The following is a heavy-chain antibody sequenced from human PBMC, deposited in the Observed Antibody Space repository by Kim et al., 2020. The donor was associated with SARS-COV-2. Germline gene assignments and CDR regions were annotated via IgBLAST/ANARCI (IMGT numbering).Heavy chain of an antibody. J-gene: IGHJ6*02. CDR3: ARGQHGAVAGTLVLYYYYGMDV. V-gene: IGHV4-34*01. Sequence: SETLSLTCAVYGGSFSGYYWSWIRQPPGKGLEWIGEINHSGSTNYNPSLKSRVTISVDTSKNQFSLKLSSVTAAATAVYYCARGQHGAVAGTLVLYYYYGMDVWGQGTTVTVSS. D-gene: IGHD6-19*01. CDR2: INHSGST. CDR1: GGSFSGYY.